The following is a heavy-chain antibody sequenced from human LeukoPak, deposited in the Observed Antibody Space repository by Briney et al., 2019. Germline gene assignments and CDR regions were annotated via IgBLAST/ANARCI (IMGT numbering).Heavy chain of an antibody. CDR1: GFTFSNSA. CDR2: IWYDGSNS. V-gene: IGHV3-33*06. D-gene: IGHD6-13*01. Sequence: QPGGSLRLSCAASGFTFSNSAMSWVRQAPGKGLQWVALIWYDGSNSVYADSVKGRFTISRDNSKSTVHLQMNNLRAEDTAVYYCAKDYGTTATAFQLRAPYFDYWGQGALVTVAS. CDR3: AKDYGTTATAFQLRAPYFDY. J-gene: IGHJ4*02.